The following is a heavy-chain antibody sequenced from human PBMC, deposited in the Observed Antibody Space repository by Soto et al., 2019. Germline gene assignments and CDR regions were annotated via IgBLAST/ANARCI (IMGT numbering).Heavy chain of an antibody. CDR3: AKDREAARSLLVDY. CDR1: GITFSSYA. Sequence: GGSLRLSCVASGITFSSYAMHWVRQAPGKGLEWVAVISYDGSNKYYADSVKGRFTISRDNSKNTLYLQMNSLRAEDTAVYYCAKDREAARSLLVDYWGQGTLVTVSS. V-gene: IGHV3-30*04. CDR2: ISYDGSNK. D-gene: IGHD6-6*01. J-gene: IGHJ4*02.